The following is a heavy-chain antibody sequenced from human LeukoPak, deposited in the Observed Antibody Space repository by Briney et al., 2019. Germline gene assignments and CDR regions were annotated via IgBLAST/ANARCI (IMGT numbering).Heavy chain of an antibody. CDR2: ISSSSSYI. CDR1: GGSVSSGDYY. J-gene: IGHJ4*02. V-gene: IGHV3-21*01. CDR3: ATGYCSGGSCYFSFDY. Sequence: LSLTCTVSGGSVSSGDYYWNWIRQAPGKGLEWVSSISSSSSYIYYADSVKGRFTISRDNAKNSLYLQMNSLRAEDTAVYYCATGYCSGGSCYFSFDYWGQGTLVTVSS. D-gene: IGHD2-15*01.